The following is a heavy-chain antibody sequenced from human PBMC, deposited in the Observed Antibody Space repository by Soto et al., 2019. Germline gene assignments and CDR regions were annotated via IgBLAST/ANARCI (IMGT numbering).Heavy chain of an antibody. CDR1: GFTFSNYW. J-gene: IGHJ3*02. CDR3: ARERALDI. V-gene: IGHV3-7*05. Sequence: GGSPRLSCAASGFTFSNYWMSWVRQAPGRGLEWVANIKQDESEIYYVDSVKGRFTISRDNAKNSLYLQMNSLRAEDTAVYYCARERALDIWGQGTMVTVSS. CDR2: IKQDESEI.